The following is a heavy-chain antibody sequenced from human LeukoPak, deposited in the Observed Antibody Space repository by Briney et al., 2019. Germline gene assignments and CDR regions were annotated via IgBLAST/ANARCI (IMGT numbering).Heavy chain of an antibody. CDR3: AKDRPTVYSSSWLHFLDS. J-gene: IGHJ4*02. CDR1: GFTFSRYG. V-gene: IGHV3-23*01. CDR2: ISGSGGST. D-gene: IGHD6-13*01. Sequence: TGGSLRLSCAASGFTFSRYGMSWVRQAPGKGLEWVSAISGSGGSTYYADSVKGRFTISRDNSKNTLYLQMNSLRAEDTAVYYCAKDRPTVYSSSWLHFLDSWGQGTLVTVSS.